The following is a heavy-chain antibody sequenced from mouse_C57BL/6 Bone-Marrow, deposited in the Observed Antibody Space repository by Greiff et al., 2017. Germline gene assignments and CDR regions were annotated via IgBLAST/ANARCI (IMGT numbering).Heavy chain of an antibody. Sequence: QVHVKQSGAELARPGASVKLSCKASGYTFTSYGISWVKQRTGQGLEWIGEIYPRSGNTYYNEKFKGKATLTADKSSSTAYMELRSLTSEDSAVYFCAPRQLRLPFAYWGQGTLVTVSA. J-gene: IGHJ3*01. CDR3: APRQLRLPFAY. V-gene: IGHV1-81*01. CDR2: IYPRSGNT. CDR1: GYTFTSYG. D-gene: IGHD3-2*02.